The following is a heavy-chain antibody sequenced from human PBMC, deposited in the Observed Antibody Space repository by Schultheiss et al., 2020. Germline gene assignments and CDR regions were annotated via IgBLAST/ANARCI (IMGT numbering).Heavy chain of an antibody. D-gene: IGHD6-6*01. Sequence: GESLKISCAASGFTFSSYAMHWVRQAPGKGLEWVAVISYDGSNKYYADSVKGRFTISRDNSKNTLYLQMNSLRAEDTAVYYCSRSMTARLWGDRPSFDHWGQGSLVTVSS. J-gene: IGHJ4*02. V-gene: IGHV3-30*04. CDR2: ISYDGSNK. CDR3: SRSMTARLWGDRPSFDH. CDR1: GFTFSSYA.